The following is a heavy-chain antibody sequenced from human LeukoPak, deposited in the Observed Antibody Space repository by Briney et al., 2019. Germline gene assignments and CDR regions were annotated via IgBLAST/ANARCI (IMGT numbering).Heavy chain of an antibody. J-gene: IGHJ4*02. CDR1: GGTFSSYA. Sequence: GSSVKVSCKASGGTFSSYAISWVRQAPGQGLEWMGGIIPIFGTANYAQKFQGRVAITADESTSTAYMELSSLRSEDTAVYYCARVPPGIAVAGTLVDYWGQGTLVTVSS. V-gene: IGHV1-69*01. CDR3: ARVPPGIAVAGTLVDY. CDR2: IIPIFGTA. D-gene: IGHD6-19*01.